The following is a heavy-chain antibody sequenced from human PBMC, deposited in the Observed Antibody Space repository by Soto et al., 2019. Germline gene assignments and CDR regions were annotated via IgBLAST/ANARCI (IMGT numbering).Heavy chain of an antibody. V-gene: IGHV5-10-1*01. D-gene: IGHD6-19*01. CDR1: GYSFTSYW. J-gene: IGHJ6*02. Sequence: PGESLKISCKGSGYSFTSYWISWVRQMPGKGLEWMGRIDPSDSYTNYSPSFQGHVTISADKSISTAYLQWSSLKASDTAMYYCARQSIAVAGPYYYYGMDVWGQGTTVSVSS. CDR2: IDPSDSYT. CDR3: ARQSIAVAGPYYYYGMDV.